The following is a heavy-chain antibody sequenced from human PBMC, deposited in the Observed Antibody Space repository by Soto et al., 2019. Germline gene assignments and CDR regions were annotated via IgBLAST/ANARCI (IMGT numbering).Heavy chain of an antibody. CDR3: GEGSDLWYASGCGVFEY. Sequence: EVQLLESGGGLVQSGGSLRLSCAASGFTFSSYAMSWVRQAPGKGLEWVSGISGIGATTSYADSEKGRFTISRDNSKNTLYLQMNSLRVGDTAVYYCGEGSDLWYASGCGVFEYWGQGTLVTVSS. V-gene: IGHV3-23*01. CDR1: GFTFSSYA. D-gene: IGHD2-15*01. CDR2: ISGIGATT. J-gene: IGHJ4*02.